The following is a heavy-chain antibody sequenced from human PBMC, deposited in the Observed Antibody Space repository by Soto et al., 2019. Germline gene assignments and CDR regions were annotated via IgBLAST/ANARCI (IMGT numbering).Heavy chain of an antibody. D-gene: IGHD3-22*01. J-gene: IGHJ5*02. CDR3: ARDINYYYDSSGYYDGNWFDP. CDR1: GGSISSYY. CDR2: IYYSGST. V-gene: IGHV4-59*01. Sequence: PSETLSLTCTVSGGSISSYYWSWIRQPPGKGLEWIGYIYYSGSTNYNPSLKSRVTISVDTSKNQFSLKLSSVTAADTAVYYCARDINYYYDSSGYYDGNWFDPWGQGTLVTVSS.